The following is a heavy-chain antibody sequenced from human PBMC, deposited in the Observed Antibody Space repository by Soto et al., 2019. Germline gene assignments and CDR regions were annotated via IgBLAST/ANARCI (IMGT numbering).Heavy chain of an antibody. J-gene: IGHJ6*02. CDR2: IKSKTDGGTT. CDR1: GFTFSNAW. Sequence: GGSLRLSCAASGFTFSNAWMNWVRQAPGKGLEWVGRIKSKTDGGTTDYAAPVKGRFTISRDDSKNTLYLQMNSLKTEDTAVYYCTASHGGSSWHMDYYYGMDVWGQGTTVTVSS. D-gene: IGHD6-13*01. V-gene: IGHV3-15*07. CDR3: TASHGGSSWHMDYYYGMDV.